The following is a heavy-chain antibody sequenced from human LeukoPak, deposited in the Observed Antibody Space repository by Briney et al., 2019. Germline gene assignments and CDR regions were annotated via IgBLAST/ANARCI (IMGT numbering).Heavy chain of an antibody. J-gene: IGHJ4*02. V-gene: IGHV3-15*01. Sequence: AGGSLRLSCAASGFTFSNAWMSWVRQAPGKGLEWVGRIKTKTDGGTTDYAAPVKGRFTISRDDSKSTLYLQMNSLKTDDTAVYYCTTPPWYDSRGYWGQGTLDTVSS. D-gene: IGHD6-13*01. CDR1: GFTFSNAW. CDR2: IKTKTDGGTT. CDR3: TTPPWYDSRGY.